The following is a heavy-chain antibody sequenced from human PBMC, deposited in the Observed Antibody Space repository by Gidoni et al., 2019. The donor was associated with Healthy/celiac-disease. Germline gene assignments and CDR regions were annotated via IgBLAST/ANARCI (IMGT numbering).Heavy chain of an antibody. CDR1: GGSFSGYY. Sequence: QVQLQQWGAGLLKPSETLSLPCAVYGGSFSGYYWSWIRQTPGKGLEWIGEINHSGSTNYNPSLKSRVTISVDTSKNQFSLKLSSVTAADTAVYYCARWEGGSGSVWGQGTTVTVSS. D-gene: IGHD3-22*01. CDR2: INHSGST. J-gene: IGHJ6*02. CDR3: ARWEGGSGSV. V-gene: IGHV4-34*01.